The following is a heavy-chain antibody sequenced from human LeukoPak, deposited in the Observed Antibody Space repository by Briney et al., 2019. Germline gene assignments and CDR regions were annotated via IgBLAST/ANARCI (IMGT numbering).Heavy chain of an antibody. CDR2: ISYDGSNK. Sequence: GGSLRLSCAASGFTFSSYAMHWVRQAPGKGPEWVAVISYDGSNKYYADSVKGRFTISRDNSKNTLYLQMNSLRAEDTAVYYCARDRGRDGYDLAYWGQGTLVTVSS. J-gene: IGHJ4*02. CDR1: GFTFSSYA. CDR3: ARDRGRDGYDLAY. V-gene: IGHV3-30-3*01. D-gene: IGHD5-24*01.